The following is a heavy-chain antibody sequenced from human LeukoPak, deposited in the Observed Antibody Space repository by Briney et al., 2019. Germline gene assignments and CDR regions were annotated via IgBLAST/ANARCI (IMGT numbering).Heavy chain of an antibody. CDR1: GYSFTSYW. CDR3: ARQAFDYGGNDDFDY. D-gene: IGHD4-23*01. V-gene: IGHV5-51*01. J-gene: IGHJ4*02. CDR2: IYPGDSDT. Sequence: HGESLKISCKGSGYSFTSYWIGWVRQMPGKGLEWMGIIYPGDSDTRYSPSFQGQVTISADKSISTAYLQWSSLKASDTAMYYCARQAFDYGGNDDFDYWGQGTLVTVSS.